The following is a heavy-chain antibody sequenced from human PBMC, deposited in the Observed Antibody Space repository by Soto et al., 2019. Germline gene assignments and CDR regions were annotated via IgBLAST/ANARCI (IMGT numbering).Heavy chain of an antibody. Sequence: GGSLRLSCAASGFTFSSYAMSWVRQAPGKGLEWVSAISGSGGSTYYADSVKGRFTISRDNSKNTLYLQMNSLRAEDTAVYYCAKESGSYYDFWSGYSWFDYWGQGTLVTVSS. CDR2: ISGSGGST. J-gene: IGHJ4*02. D-gene: IGHD3-3*01. CDR1: GFTFSSYA. CDR3: AKESGSYYDFWSGYSWFDY. V-gene: IGHV3-23*01.